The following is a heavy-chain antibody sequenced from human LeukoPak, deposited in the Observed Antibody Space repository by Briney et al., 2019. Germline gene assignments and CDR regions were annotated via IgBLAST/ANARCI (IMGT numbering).Heavy chain of an antibody. J-gene: IGHJ4*02. CDR2: ISSSGSTI. D-gene: IGHD3-3*01. Sequence: GGSLRLSCAASGFTFSDYYMSWIRQAPGKGLEWVSYISSSGSTIYYADSVKGRFTISRDNAKNSLYLQMNSLRAEDTAVYYCARDPGNYDFWSGYYTRGYYFDYWGQGTLVTVSS. V-gene: IGHV3-11*04. CDR3: ARDPGNYDFWSGYYTRGYYFDY. CDR1: GFTFSDYY.